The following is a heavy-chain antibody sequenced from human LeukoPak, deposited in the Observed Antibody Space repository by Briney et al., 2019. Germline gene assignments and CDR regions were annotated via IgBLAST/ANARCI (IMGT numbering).Heavy chain of an antibody. V-gene: IGHV4-34*01. Sequence: SETLSLTCAVYGGSFSGYYWSWIRQPPGKGLEWIGEINHSGSTNYNPSLKSRVTISVDTSKNQFSLKLSSVTAADTAAYYCARGKAYDFWSGYYFFDYWGQGTLVTVSS. CDR3: ARGKAYDFWSGYYFFDY. D-gene: IGHD3-3*01. J-gene: IGHJ4*02. CDR1: GGSFSGYY. CDR2: INHSGST.